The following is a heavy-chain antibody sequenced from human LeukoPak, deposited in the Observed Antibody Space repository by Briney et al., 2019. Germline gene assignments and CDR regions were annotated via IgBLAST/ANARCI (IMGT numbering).Heavy chain of an antibody. Sequence: SVKVSCKASGYTFTSYGISWVRQAPGQGLEWMGGIIPIFGTANYAQKFQGRVTITADESTSTAYMELSSLRSEDTAFYYCATDHSMANTAWWFDPWGQGTLVTVSS. D-gene: IGHD5-24*01. V-gene: IGHV1-69*13. CDR2: IIPIFGTA. CDR1: GYTFTSYG. CDR3: ATDHSMANTAWWFDP. J-gene: IGHJ5*02.